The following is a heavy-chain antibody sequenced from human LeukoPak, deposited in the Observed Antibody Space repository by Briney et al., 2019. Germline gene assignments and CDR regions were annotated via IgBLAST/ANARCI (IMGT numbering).Heavy chain of an antibody. J-gene: IGHJ4*02. D-gene: IGHD3-22*01. CDR1: GFTFSSYW. CDR2: INHSGST. Sequence: GSLRLSCAASGFTFSSYWMSWVRQAPGKGLEWIGEINHSGSTNYNPSLKSRVTISVDTSKNQFSLKLSSVTAADTAVYYCARRNYYDRMNNWGQGTLVTVSS. V-gene: IGHV4-34*01. CDR3: ARRNYYDRMNN.